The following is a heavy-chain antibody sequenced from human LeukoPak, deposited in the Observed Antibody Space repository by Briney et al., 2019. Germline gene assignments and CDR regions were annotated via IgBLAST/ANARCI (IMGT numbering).Heavy chain of an antibody. V-gene: IGHV3-23*01. CDR3: AKSPEFPYYFDY. CDR2: IGGSGGVT. J-gene: IGHJ4*02. CDR1: GFTFSSYS. D-gene: IGHD2-21*01. Sequence: SGGSLRLSCAASGFTFSSYSMSWVRQAPGKGLEWVSAIGGSGGVTYYADSVKGRFTISRDNSKNTLYLQMNGLRVEDTAVYYCAKSPEFPYYFDYWGQGALVTVSS.